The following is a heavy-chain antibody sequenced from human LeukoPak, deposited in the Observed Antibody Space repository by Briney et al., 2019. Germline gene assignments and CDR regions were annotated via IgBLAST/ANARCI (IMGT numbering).Heavy chain of an antibody. Sequence: SETLSLTCTVSGGSISSYYWSWIRQPPGKGLEWIGYIYTSGSTNYNPSLKSRVTISVDTSKNQFSLKLSSVAAADTAVYYCARHGNIAAAGHPIDYWGQGTLVTVSS. CDR1: GGSISSYY. D-gene: IGHD6-13*01. J-gene: IGHJ4*02. CDR2: IYTSGST. CDR3: ARHGNIAAAGHPIDY. V-gene: IGHV4-4*09.